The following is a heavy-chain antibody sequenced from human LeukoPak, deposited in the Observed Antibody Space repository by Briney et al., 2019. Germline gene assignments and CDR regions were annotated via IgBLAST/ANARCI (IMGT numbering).Heavy chain of an antibody. CDR2: ISGSGGST. CDR1: GFTFSSYA. V-gene: IGHV3-23*01. D-gene: IGHD3-22*01. Sequence: GGSLRLSCAASGFTFSSYAMSWVRQAPGKGLEWVSAISGSGGSTYYADSVKGRLTISRDNSKNTLYLQMNSLRAEDTAVYYCARICDSGGTNDYWGQGTLVTVSS. CDR3: ARICDSGGTNDY. J-gene: IGHJ4*02.